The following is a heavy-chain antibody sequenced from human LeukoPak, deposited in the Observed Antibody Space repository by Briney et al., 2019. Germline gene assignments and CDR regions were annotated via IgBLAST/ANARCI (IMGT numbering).Heavy chain of an antibody. CDR1: GGTFSSYV. Sequence: GASVKVSCEASGGTFSSYVIGWVRQAPGQGLEWMGGIIPIFGTANYAQKFQGRVTITADESTSTAYMELSSLRSEDTAVYYCARAKSPDDSSGYWDYYYYGMDVWGQGTTVTVSS. D-gene: IGHD3-22*01. CDR2: IIPIFGTA. CDR3: ARAKSPDDSSGYWDYYYYGMDV. V-gene: IGHV1-69*13. J-gene: IGHJ6*02.